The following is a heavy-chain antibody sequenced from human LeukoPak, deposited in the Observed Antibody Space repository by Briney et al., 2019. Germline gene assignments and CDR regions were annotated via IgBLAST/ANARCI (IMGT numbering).Heavy chain of an antibody. D-gene: IGHD3-22*01. J-gene: IGHJ4*02. CDR1: GFTVSSYF. CDR2: IYSGGNT. Sequence: GGSLRLSCAVSGFTVSSYFISWVRQAPGKGLEWVSSIYSGGNTYYADSVKGRFTISRDNSKNTLYLQMNSLRAEDTAVYYCAKDDYYDSSGYYYVSFDYWGQGTLVTVSS. CDR3: AKDDYYDSSGYYYVSFDY. V-gene: IGHV3-66*01.